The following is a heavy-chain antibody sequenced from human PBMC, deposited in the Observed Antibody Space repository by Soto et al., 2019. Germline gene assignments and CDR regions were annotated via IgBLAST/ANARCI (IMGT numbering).Heavy chain of an antibody. CDR3: AALDTAMVKTAGY. D-gene: IGHD5-18*01. CDR1: GYSISTYW. CDR2: VKQDGSEE. V-gene: IGHV3-7*01. J-gene: IGHJ4*02. Sequence: GSLRLSCAASGYSISTYWMSWVRQAPGKGLEWVANVKQDGSEEYYVDSVKGRFTTSRDNAKNSLYLQMNSLRAEDTAVYYCAALDTAMVKTAGYWGQGTLVTVSS.